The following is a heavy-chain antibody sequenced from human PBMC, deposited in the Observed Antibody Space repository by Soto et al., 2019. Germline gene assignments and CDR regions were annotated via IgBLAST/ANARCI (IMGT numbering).Heavy chain of an antibody. Sequence: SETLSLTCSVSGGSISSGYYYWSWIRQHPGKGLEWIGYIYYSGSTYYNPSLKSRVTISVDTSKNQFSLKLSSVTAADTAVYYCARADPRNGYYYGMDVWGQGTTVTVSS. CDR1: GGSISSGYYY. CDR2: IYYSGST. V-gene: IGHV4-31*03. D-gene: IGHD2-8*01. J-gene: IGHJ6*02. CDR3: ARADPRNGYYYGMDV.